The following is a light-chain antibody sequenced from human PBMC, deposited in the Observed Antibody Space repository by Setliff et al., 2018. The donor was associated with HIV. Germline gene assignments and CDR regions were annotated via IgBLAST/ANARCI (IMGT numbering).Light chain of an antibody. CDR3: CSYAGRISWV. CDR2: EDS. V-gene: IGLV2-23*01. J-gene: IGLJ3*02. Sequence: SVLTQPASVSGSPGQSITISCTGTSSDVGGYNFVSWYQQHPGKAPKLIIYEDSKRPSGVSNRFSGSKSGNTASLTISGLQADDEADYYCCSYAGRISWVFGGGTKVTVL. CDR1: SSDVGGYNF.